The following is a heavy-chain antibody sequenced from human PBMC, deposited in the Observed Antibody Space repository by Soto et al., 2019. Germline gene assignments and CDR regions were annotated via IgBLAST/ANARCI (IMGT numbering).Heavy chain of an antibody. V-gene: IGHV3-9*01. CDR1: GFTFDDYA. J-gene: IGHJ5*02. CDR3: AKEIGYSGKLFGGWFDP. Sequence: EVQLVESGGGLVQPGRSLRLSCVASGFTFDDYAMHWVRQAPGGGLEWVSGISWNSGNIGYADSVKGRFTISRDNAKNSLYLQMNSLRAEDTALYYCAKEIGYSGKLFGGWFDPWGQGTLVTVSS. D-gene: IGHD1-26*01. CDR2: ISWNSGNI.